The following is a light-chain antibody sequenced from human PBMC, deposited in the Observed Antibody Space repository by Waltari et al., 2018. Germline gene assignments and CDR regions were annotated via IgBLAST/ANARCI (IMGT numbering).Light chain of an antibody. J-gene: IGLJ2*01. V-gene: IGLV1-40*01. CDR2: GNT. Sequence: QSVLTQPPSVSGAPGQRVTISCAGSRSNIGAPYDVHWYQQLPGTAPKLLIYGNTNRPSGVPDRFSGSKSDTSASLAITGLQPEDEADYYCQSYDYRLSAFVVFGGGTKLTVL. CDR1: RSNIGAPYD. CDR3: QSYDYRLSAFVV.